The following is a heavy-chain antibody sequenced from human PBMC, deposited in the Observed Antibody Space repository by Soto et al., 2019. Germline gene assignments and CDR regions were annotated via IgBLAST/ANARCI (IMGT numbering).Heavy chain of an antibody. CDR1: GYSFTSYW. CDR3: ARLRGAGGEGIVSYYYYYMDV. D-gene: IGHD3-16*01. CDR2: IYPGDSDT. V-gene: IGHV5-51*01. Sequence: GESLKISCKGSGYSFTSYWIGWVRQMPGKGLEWMGIIYPGDSDTRYSPSFQGQVTISADKSISTAYLQWSSLKASDTAMYYCARLRGAGGEGIVSYYYYYMDVWGKGTTVTVSS. J-gene: IGHJ6*03.